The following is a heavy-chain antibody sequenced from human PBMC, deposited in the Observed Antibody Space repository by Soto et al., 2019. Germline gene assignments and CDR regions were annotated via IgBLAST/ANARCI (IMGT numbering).Heavy chain of an antibody. D-gene: IGHD5-18*01. CDR1: GGSISSYY. CDR3: ARSPDTAMGNWFDP. Sequence: PSETLSLTCTVSGGSISSYYWSWIRQPPGKGLEWIGYIYYSGSTNYNPSLKSRVTISVDTSKNQFSLKLSSVTAADTAVYYCARSPDTAMGNWFDPWGQGTLVTVSS. J-gene: IGHJ5*02. V-gene: IGHV4-59*01. CDR2: IYYSGST.